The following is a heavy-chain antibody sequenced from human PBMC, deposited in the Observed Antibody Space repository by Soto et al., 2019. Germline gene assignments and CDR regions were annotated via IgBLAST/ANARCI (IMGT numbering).Heavy chain of an antibody. J-gene: IGHJ6*02. D-gene: IGHD6-13*01. Sequence: GASVKVSCKASGYTFTGYYMHWVRQAPGQGLEWMGWINPNSGGANYAQKFQGWVTMTRDTSISTAYMELSRLRSDDTAVYYCARDGPLVAAAGSYYYGMDVWGQGTTVTVSS. CDR2: INPNSGGA. V-gene: IGHV1-2*04. CDR3: ARDGPLVAAAGSYYYGMDV. CDR1: GYTFTGYY.